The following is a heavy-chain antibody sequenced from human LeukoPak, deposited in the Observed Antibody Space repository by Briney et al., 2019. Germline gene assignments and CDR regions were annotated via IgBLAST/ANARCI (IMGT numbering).Heavy chain of an antibody. CDR1: GFTFRSYE. CDR2: ISSSGSTI. V-gene: IGHV3-48*03. CDR3: AELGITMIGGV. J-gene: IGHJ6*04. D-gene: IGHD3-10*02. Sequence: GGSLRLSCAAFGFTFRSYEMNWARGAPGRGREGVSHISSSGSTIYYADSVKGRFTISRDNAKNSLYLQMNSLRAEDTAVYYCAELGITMIGGVWGKGTTVTISS.